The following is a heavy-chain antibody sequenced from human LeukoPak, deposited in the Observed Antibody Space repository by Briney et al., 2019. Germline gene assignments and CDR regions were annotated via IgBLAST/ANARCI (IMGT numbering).Heavy chain of an antibody. CDR1: GGSFSGYY. D-gene: IGHD6-13*01. CDR3: ARGRRSVAAAGRPRFDP. J-gene: IGHJ5*02. Sequence: SETLSLTYAVYGGSFSGYYWSWIRQPRGKGLEWIGEINHSGSTNYNPSLKSRVTISVDTSKNQFSLKLSSVTAADTAVYYCARGRRSVAAAGRPRFDPWGQGTLVTVSS. V-gene: IGHV4-34*01. CDR2: INHSGST.